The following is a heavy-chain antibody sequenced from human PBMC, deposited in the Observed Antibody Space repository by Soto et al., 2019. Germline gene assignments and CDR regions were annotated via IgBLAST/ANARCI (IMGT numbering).Heavy chain of an antibody. V-gene: IGHV4-31*03. J-gene: IGHJ4*02. D-gene: IGHD5-18*01. CDR2: IYYSGST. CDR1: GGSISSGGYY. CDR3: ARGEVDTAMVGFDY. Sequence: SETLSLTCTVSGGSISSGGYYWSWIRQHPGKGLEWIGYIYYSGSTYYNPSLKSRVTISVDTSKNQFSLKLSSVTAADTAVYYCARGEVDTAMVGFDYWGQGTLVTVSS.